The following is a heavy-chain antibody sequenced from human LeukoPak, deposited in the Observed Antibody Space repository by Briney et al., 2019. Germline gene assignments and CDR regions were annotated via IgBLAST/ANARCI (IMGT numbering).Heavy chain of an antibody. J-gene: IGHJ4*02. CDR2: INPSGGST. CDR3: ARDSRTGTIGY. Sequence: GASVTVSRKSSGYTFTSYYMHWVRQAPGQGLEWMGIINPSGGSTSYAQKFQGRVTMTRDTSTSTVYMELSSLRSEDTAVYYCARDSRTGTIGYWGQGTLVTVSS. V-gene: IGHV1-46*01. D-gene: IGHD1-7*01. CDR1: GYTFTSYY.